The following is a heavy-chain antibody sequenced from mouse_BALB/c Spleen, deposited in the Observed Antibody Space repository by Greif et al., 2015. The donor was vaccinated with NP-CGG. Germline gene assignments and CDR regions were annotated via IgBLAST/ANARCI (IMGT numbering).Heavy chain of an antibody. J-gene: IGHJ4*01. CDR3: ARHGNYAMDY. CDR2: ISNGGGST. D-gene: IGHD1-1*02. Sequence: EVMLVESGGGLVQPGGSLKLSCAASGFTFSSYTMSWVRQTPEKRLEWVAYISNGGGSTYYPDTVKGRFTISRDNAKNTLYLQMSSLKSEGTAMYYCARHGNYAMDYWGQGTSVTVSS. V-gene: IGHV5-12-2*01. CDR1: GFTFSSYT.